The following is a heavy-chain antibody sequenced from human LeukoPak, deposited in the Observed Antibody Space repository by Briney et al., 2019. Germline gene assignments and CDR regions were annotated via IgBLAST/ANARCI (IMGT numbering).Heavy chain of an antibody. D-gene: IGHD2-8*01. V-gene: IGHV3-48*03. CDR3: ARALIGYYFDY. CDR1: GFTFSSYE. CDR2: ISSSGSTI. Sequence: PGGSLRLSCAASGFTFSSYEMNWVRQAPGKGLEWVSYISSSGSTIYCADSVKGRFTISRDNAKNSLYLQMNSLRAEDTAVYYCARALIGYYFDYWGQGTLVTVSS. J-gene: IGHJ4*02.